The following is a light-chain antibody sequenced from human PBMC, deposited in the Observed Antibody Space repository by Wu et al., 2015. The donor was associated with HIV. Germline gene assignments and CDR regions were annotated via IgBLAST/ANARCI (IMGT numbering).Light chain of an antibody. V-gene: IGKV3-20*01. CDR1: QSVRNNY. CDR3: QKYNTAPWT. CDR2: GAF. Sequence: IVLTQSPGTLSLSPGETATLSCRASQSVRNNYLAWFQQKPGQAPRLLIYGAFGRATGIPDRFSGSGSGTDFTLRISRLEPEDVATYYCQKYNTAPWTFGQGTKVEMK. J-gene: IGKJ1*01.